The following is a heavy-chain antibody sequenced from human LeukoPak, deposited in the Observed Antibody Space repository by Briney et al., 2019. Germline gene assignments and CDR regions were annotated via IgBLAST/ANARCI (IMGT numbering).Heavy chain of an antibody. V-gene: IGHV1-18*01. CDR2: ISAYNGNT. CDR3: ARGQDYYDSSGYYYTSDY. CDR1: GYTFTSYG. Sequence: GASVKVSCKASGYTFTSYGISWVRQAPGQGLEWMGWISAYNGNTNYAQKLQGRVTMTTDTSTSTAYMELRSLRSDDTAVYYCARGQDYYDSSGYYYTSDYWGQGTLVTVSS. J-gene: IGHJ4*02. D-gene: IGHD3-22*01.